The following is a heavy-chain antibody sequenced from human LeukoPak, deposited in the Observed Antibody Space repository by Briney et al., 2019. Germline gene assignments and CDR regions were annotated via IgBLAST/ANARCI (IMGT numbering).Heavy chain of an antibody. CDR2: IWYEGTRT. V-gene: IGHV3-33*01. J-gene: IGHJ4*02. Sequence: GGSLRLSCAWSGCTFSNYGRHWLRQTPGKGLEWVAGIWYEGTRTYCGDRVKGRFTISRDNSKNTLYLQMNSLRAEDTAVYYCASARDGYNHGLHYWGQGTLVTVSS. CDR3: ASARDGYNHGLHY. D-gene: IGHD5-24*01. CDR1: GCTFSNYG.